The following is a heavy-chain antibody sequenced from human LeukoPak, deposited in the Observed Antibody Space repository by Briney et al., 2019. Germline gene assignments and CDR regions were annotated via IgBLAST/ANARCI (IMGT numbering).Heavy chain of an antibody. Sequence: SETLSLTCTVSGGSISSSSYYWGWIRQPPGKGLEWIGSIYYSGSTYYNPSLKSRVTISVDTSKNQFSLKLNSVTAADTAVYYCARKMYYYGSGSYGLPDYWGQGTLVTVSS. J-gene: IGHJ4*02. CDR3: ARKMYYYGSGSYGLPDY. D-gene: IGHD3-10*01. V-gene: IGHV4-39*01. CDR2: IYYSGST. CDR1: GGSISSSSYY.